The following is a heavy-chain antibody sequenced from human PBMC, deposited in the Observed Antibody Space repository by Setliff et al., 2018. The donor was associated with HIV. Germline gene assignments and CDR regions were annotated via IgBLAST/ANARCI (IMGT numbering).Heavy chain of an antibody. CDR1: GYSFTAYY. CDR2: INPNTGGT. J-gene: IGHJ4*02. D-gene: IGHD1-26*01. V-gene: IGHV1-2*02. CDR3: ARSGSYWYIDY. Sequence: ASVKVSCKTSGYSFTAYYMHWVRQAPGQGLEWMGWINPNTGGTNYAQKFQGRATMTRDTSIRTAYMEVSGLRYDDTAVYYCARSGSYWYIDYWGQGTLVTVSS.